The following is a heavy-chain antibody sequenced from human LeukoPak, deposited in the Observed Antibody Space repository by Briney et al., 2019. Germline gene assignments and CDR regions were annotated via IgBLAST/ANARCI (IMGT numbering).Heavy chain of an antibody. D-gene: IGHD4-17*01. Sequence: GGSLRLSCVASGFTFTNFWMSWVRQAPGKGLEWVANIKQDGTEKYYVDSVKGRFTISRDDSKNTLYLQMNSLRAEDTAVYYCANTVNYYYYYYDMDVWGKGTTVTVSS. CDR3: ANTVNYYYYYYDMDV. CDR1: GFTFTNFW. J-gene: IGHJ6*04. V-gene: IGHV3-7*01. CDR2: IKQDGTEK.